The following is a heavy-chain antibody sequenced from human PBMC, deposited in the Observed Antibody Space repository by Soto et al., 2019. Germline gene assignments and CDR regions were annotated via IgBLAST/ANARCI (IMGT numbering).Heavy chain of an antibody. CDR1: GDFIRGSDYY. J-gene: IGHJ6*02. Sequence: SETLSLTCTVSGDFIRGSDYYWGWIRQPPGKGLEWIGNIYYSGTSYSYPSLKGRVTMSVDTSKNQFSMRLSSVTAADTAVYYCARSPDSSGYYPRRYYYRMDVWGQGTTVT. CDR3: ARSPDSSGYYPRRYYYRMDV. V-gene: IGHV4-39*01. CDR2: IYYSGTS. D-gene: IGHD3-22*01.